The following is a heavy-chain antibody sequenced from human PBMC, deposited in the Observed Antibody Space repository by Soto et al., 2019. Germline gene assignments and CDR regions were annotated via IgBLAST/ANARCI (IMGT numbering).Heavy chain of an antibody. J-gene: IGHJ4*02. CDR1: GTSISSYY. D-gene: IGHD2-8*01. Sequence: SETLSLTCTVSGTSISSYYWSWIRQPPGKGLEWIANIHYSRTTNYNPSLASRVTLSVDTSKNQFSLKMTSVTAADRAMYFCARYNSYAIDYWGRGTLVTVSS. CDR3: ARYNSYAIDY. CDR2: IHYSRTT. V-gene: IGHV4-59*01.